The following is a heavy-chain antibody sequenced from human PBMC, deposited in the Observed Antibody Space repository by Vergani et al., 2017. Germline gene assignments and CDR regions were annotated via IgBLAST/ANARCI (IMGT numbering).Heavy chain of an antibody. CDR3: AREMYYGSGSLDY. V-gene: IGHV3-23*01. D-gene: IGHD3-10*01. CDR1: GFTFSSYA. CDR2: ISGSGATS. J-gene: IGHJ4*02. Sequence: EVQLLESGGGLVQPGGSLRLSCAASGFTFSSYAMSWVRQAPGKGLEWVSGISGSGATSYYAESMKGRFAMSRDNSKNTLYLQMNSLRAEDTAVYYCAREMYYGSGSLDYWGQGTLVTVSS.